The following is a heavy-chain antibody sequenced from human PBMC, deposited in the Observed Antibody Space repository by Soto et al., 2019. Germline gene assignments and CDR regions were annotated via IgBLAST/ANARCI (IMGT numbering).Heavy chain of an antibody. V-gene: IGHV4-31*02. J-gene: IGHJ5*02. Sequence: WTWIRQHPGKGLEWIGYIYYSGSTYYNPSLKSRVTISVDTSKNQFSLKLSSVTAADTAVYYCARSVFPWAQGTLVTVSS. CDR2: IYYSGST. CDR3: ARSVFP.